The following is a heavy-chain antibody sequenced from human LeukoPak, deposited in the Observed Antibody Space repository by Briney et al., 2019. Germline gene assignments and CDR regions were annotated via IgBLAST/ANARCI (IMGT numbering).Heavy chain of an antibody. CDR3: ARDHMVRGVALGDNWFDP. V-gene: IGHV3-23*01. D-gene: IGHD3-10*01. J-gene: IGHJ5*02. Sequence: GGSLRLSCAASGFTFSSYAMSWVRQAPGKGLEWVSAISGSGGSAYYADSVKGRFTISRDNSKNTLYLQMNSLRAEDTAVYYCARDHMVRGVALGDNWFDPWGQGTLVTVSS. CDR2: ISGSGGSA. CDR1: GFTFSSYA.